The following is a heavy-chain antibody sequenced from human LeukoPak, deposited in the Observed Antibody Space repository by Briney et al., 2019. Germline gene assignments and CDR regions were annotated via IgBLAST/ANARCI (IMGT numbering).Heavy chain of an antibody. J-gene: IGHJ5*02. Sequence: PGGYLRLSCAASGFTFSSYWMSWVRQAPGKGLEWVANIKQDGSEKYYVDSVKGRFTISRDNAKNSLYLQMNSLRAEDTAVYYCAREGFWSGPNWFDPWGQGTLVTVSS. CDR3: AREGFWSGPNWFDP. V-gene: IGHV3-7*01. CDR2: IKQDGSEK. D-gene: IGHD3-3*01. CDR1: GFTFSSYW.